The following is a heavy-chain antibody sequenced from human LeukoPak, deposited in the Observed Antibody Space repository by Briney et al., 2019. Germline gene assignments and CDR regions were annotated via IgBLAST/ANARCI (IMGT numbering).Heavy chain of an antibody. V-gene: IGHV3-48*01. CDR1: GFTFSSYS. CDR2: ISSSSSTI. Sequence: GGTLRLSCAASGFTFSSYSMNWVRQAPGKGLEWVSYISSSSSTIYYADSVKGRFTISRDNAKNSLYLQMNSLRAEDTAVYYCARDSAAAGTWWFDPWGQGTLVTVSS. CDR3: ARDSAAAGTWWFDP. J-gene: IGHJ5*02. D-gene: IGHD6-13*01.